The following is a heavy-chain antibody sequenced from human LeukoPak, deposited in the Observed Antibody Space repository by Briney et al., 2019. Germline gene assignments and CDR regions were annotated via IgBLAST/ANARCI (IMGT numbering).Heavy chain of an antibody. D-gene: IGHD4-23*01. J-gene: IGHJ4*02. V-gene: IGHV3-30*02. CDR1: GFTFSSYG. Sequence: PGGSLRLSCAASGFTFSSYGMHWVRQAPGKGLEWVAFIRYDGSNKYYADSVKGRFTISRDNSKNTLYLQTNSLRAEDTAVYYCARDYGGPDYWGQGTLVTVSS. CDR2: IRYDGSNK. CDR3: ARDYGGPDY.